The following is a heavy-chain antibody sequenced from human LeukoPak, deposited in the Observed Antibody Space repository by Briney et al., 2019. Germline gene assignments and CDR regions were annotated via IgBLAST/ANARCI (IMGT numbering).Heavy chain of an antibody. D-gene: IGHD3-10*01. CDR3: AREGTYYYGSGSYKRPFDY. Sequence: TSETLSLTCTVSGGSISSGSYYWSWIRQPAGKGLEWIGRIYTSGSTNYNPSLKSRVTISVDTSKNQFSLKLSSVTAADTAVYYCAREGTYYYGSGSYKRPFDYWGQGTLVTVSS. CDR1: GGSISSGSYY. J-gene: IGHJ4*02. V-gene: IGHV4-61*02. CDR2: IYTSGST.